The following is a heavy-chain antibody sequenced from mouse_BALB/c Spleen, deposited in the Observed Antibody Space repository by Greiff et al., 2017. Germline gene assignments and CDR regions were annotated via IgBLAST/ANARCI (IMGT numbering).Heavy chain of an antibody. CDR3: ARRLTGPTWFAY. CDR1: GFTFSSYG. V-gene: IGHV5-6-3*01. CDR2: INSNGGST. J-gene: IGHJ3*01. D-gene: IGHD4-1*01. Sequence: EVQGVESGGGLVQPGGSLKLSCAASGFTFSSYGMSWVRQTPDKRLELVATINSNGGSTYYPDSVKGRFTISRDNAKNTLYLQMSSLKSEDTAMYYCARRLTGPTWFAYWGQGTLVTVSA.